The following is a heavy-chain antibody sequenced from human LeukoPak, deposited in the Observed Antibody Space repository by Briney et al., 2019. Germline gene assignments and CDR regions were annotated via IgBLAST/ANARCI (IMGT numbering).Heavy chain of an antibody. V-gene: IGHV3-7*03. Sequence: GGSLRLSCAASGFTFRNYWMSWVRQAPGKGLEWVANIKQDGSEKYYVGSVKGRFTISRDNAKNSLYLQMNSLRAEDTAVYYCGRSMDVWGQGTTVTVSS. J-gene: IGHJ6*02. CDR1: GFTFRNYW. CDR2: IKQDGSEK. CDR3: GRSMDV.